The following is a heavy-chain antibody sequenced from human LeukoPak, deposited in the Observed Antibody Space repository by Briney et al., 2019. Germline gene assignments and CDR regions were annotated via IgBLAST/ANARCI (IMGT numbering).Heavy chain of an antibody. V-gene: IGHV3-30*18. CDR3: AKDASTVTLHADY. D-gene: IGHD4-17*01. Sequence: GGSLRLSCAASGFTFSSFGMHWVRQAPGKGLEWVAVLSYDGSNSYYADSVKGRFTISRDNSKNTLYLQMNSLRAEDTALYYCAKDASTVTLHADYRGQGTLVTVSS. J-gene: IGHJ4*02. CDR1: GFTFSSFG. CDR2: LSYDGSNS.